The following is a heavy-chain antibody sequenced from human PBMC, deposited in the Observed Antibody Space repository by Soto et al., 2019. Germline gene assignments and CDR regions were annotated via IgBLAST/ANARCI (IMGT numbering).Heavy chain of an antibody. CDR1: GFPFTGYY. D-gene: IGHD6-6*01. J-gene: IGHJ5*02. V-gene: IGHV1-2*02. Sequence: ASVKVSCKASGFPFTGYYIHWLRQAPGQGLEWMGWINAHSGGTEYAQKFQGRVTLTRDTSIATAYLTLTSLTSDDTALYYCAKDLTRQLAYWLDPWGQGTQVTVSS. CDR2: INAHSGGT. CDR3: AKDLTRQLAYWLDP.